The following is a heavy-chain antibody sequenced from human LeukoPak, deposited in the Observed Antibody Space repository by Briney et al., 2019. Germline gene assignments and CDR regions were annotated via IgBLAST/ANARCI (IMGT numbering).Heavy chain of an antibody. CDR1: GFTFSGYT. Sequence: AGSLRLSCAASGFTFSGYTMSWVRQAPPKGLEWVSAGSGSGDKTYYADSVKSRFTISRDNSKGTLYLQMNSLRAEDTALYYCARDFYDSSGYYYDYWGQGTLVTVSS. CDR2: GSGSGDKT. D-gene: IGHD3-22*01. CDR3: ARDFYDSSGYYYDY. J-gene: IGHJ4*02. V-gene: IGHV3-23*01.